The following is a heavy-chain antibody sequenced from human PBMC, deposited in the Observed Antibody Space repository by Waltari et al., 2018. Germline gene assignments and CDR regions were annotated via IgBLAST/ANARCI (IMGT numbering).Heavy chain of an antibody. J-gene: IGHJ5*02. CDR1: GYTFTSYG. CDR2: ISAYNGNT. Sequence: QVQLVQSGAEVKKPGASVKVSCKASGYTFTSYGISWVRQAPGQGLEWMGWISAYNGNTNYAQKFQGRVTITADESTSTAYMELSSLRSEDTAVYYCARGGLRRNWFDPWGQGTLVTVSS. V-gene: IGHV1-18*01. CDR3: ARGGLRRNWFDP. D-gene: IGHD4-17*01.